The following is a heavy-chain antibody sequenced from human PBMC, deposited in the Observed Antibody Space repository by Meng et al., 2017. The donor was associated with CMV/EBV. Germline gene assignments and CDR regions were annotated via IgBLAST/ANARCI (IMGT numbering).Heavy chain of an antibody. V-gene: IGHV3-53*01. D-gene: IGHD3-16*01. CDR3: ARDNWGLGWFDP. CDR2: IYSGGST. J-gene: IGHJ5*02. Sequence: VRLVESGGGVAQPGRSLRLSCAASGFTFSSDSMHWVRQAPGKGLEWVSVIYSGGSTYYADSVKGRFTISRDNSKNTLYLQMTSLRAEDMAVYYCARDNWGLGWFDPWGQGTLVTVSS. CDR1: GFTFSSDS.